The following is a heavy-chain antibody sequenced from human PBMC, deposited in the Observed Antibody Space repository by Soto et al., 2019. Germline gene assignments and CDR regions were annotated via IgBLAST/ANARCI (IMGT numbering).Heavy chain of an antibody. D-gene: IGHD3-22*01. Sequence: QVQLQQSGPGLVKPSQTLSLTCSIAGDSVSTNSAAWSWIRQSPSRGHEGLGRTYYRSKWYNDYAVAVKSKITDTPVKFKNALSQDSNAYTSESRGWDNCAGLDYEEGSMDTWGEEIKVIVSS. CDR2: TYYRSKWYN. CDR1: GDSVSTNSAA. J-gene: IGHJ3*02. V-gene: IGHV6-1*01. CDR3: AGLDYEEGSMDT.